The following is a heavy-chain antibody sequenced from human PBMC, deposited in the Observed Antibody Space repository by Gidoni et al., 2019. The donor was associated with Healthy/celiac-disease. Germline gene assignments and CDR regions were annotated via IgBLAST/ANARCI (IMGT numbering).Heavy chain of an antibody. V-gene: IGHV1-69*04. CDR2: IIPILGIA. Sequence: QVQLVQSGAEVQKPGSSVKVSCKASGVTFSRYAISWVRQAPGQGLEWMGRIIPILGIANYEQKFQGRVTITADKSTSTAYMELSSLRSEDTAVYYCASPANIAAAGTLPFDYWGQGTLVTVSS. CDR3: ASPANIAAAGTLPFDY. D-gene: IGHD6-13*01. J-gene: IGHJ4*02. CDR1: GVTFSRYA.